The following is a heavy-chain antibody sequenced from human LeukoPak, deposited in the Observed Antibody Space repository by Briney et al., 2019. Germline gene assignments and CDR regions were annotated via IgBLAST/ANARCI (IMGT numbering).Heavy chain of an antibody. J-gene: IGHJ6*02. CDR1: GFTFSNAW. CDR2: IKSKTDGGTT. CDR3: TTSEYYDFWSGYLAQRNYYYYGMDV. V-gene: IGHV3-15*01. Sequence: GGSLGLSCAASGFTFSNAWMSWVRQAPGKGLEWVGRIKSKTDGGTTDYAAPVKGRFTISRDDSKNTLYLQMNSLKTEDTAVYYCTTSEYYDFWSGYLAQRNYYYYGMDVWGQGTTVTVSS. D-gene: IGHD3-3*01.